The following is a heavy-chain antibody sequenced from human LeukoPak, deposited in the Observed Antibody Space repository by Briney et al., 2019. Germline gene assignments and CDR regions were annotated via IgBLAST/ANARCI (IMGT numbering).Heavy chain of an antibody. CDR1: GFTFSSYG. CDR3: ARGGYYYDSSGYYRFDY. Sequence: GRSLRLSCAASGFTFSSYGMHWVRQAPGKGLEWVAVIWYDGSNKYYAASVKGRFTISRDNYKNTLSLQMNSLRAEETAVYYCARGGYYYDSSGYYRFDYWGQGTLVTVSS. CDR2: IWYDGSNK. J-gene: IGHJ4*02. V-gene: IGHV3-33*01. D-gene: IGHD3-22*01.